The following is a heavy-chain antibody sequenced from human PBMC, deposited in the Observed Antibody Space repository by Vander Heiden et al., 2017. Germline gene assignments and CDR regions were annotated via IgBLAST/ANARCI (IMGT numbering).Heavy chain of an antibody. Sequence: HVQLVQSGAEVKKPGASVKVSCKASGSTLTGYHMPWGRTAPVQGLEWMGWINPNSGGTNYAQKFQGRVTMTRDTSISTAYMELSRLRSDDTAVYYCARGSGSYSYYYYGMDVWGQGTTVTVSS. CDR3: ARGSGSYSYYYYGMDV. CDR1: GSTLTGYH. CDR2: INPNSGGT. J-gene: IGHJ6*02. V-gene: IGHV1-2*02. D-gene: IGHD1-26*01.